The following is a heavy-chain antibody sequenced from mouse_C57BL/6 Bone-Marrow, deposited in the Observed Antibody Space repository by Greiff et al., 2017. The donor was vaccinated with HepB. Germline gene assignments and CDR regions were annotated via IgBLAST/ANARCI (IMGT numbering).Heavy chain of an antibody. Sequence: VQLQQSGPELVKPGASVKISCKASGYTFTDYYMNWVKQSPGKSLEWIGDINPNNGGTSYNQKFKGKATLTVDKSSSTAYMELRSLTSEDSAVYYCARGHAYWGQGTLVTVSA. CDR2: INPNNGGT. CDR3: ARGHAY. D-gene: IGHD3-3*01. J-gene: IGHJ3*01. CDR1: GYTFTDYY. V-gene: IGHV1-26*01.